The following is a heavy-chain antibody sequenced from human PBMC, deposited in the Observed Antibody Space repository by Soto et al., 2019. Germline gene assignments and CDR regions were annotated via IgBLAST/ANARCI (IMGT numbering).Heavy chain of an antibody. J-gene: IGHJ6*02. CDR3: AREEITIFGVVITNYYYYGMDV. Sequence: EVQLVESGGGLVQPGGSLRLSCAASGFTFSSYWMHWVRQAPGKGLVWVSRINSDGSSTSYADSVKGRFTISRDNAKNTLYLQMNSLRAEDTAVYYCAREEITIFGVVITNYYYYGMDVWGQGTTVTVSS. D-gene: IGHD3-3*01. V-gene: IGHV3-74*01. CDR2: INSDGSST. CDR1: GFTFSSYW.